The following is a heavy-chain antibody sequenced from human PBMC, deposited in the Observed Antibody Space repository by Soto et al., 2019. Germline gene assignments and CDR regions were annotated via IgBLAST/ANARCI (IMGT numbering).Heavy chain of an antibody. J-gene: IGHJ4*02. D-gene: IGHD7-27*01. CDR3: ARSSSNWGLAY. V-gene: IGHV3-33*01. Sequence: PGGSLRLSCGASGFTFSRYGMHWVRQAPGKGLEWVAVIWYDGSNKYYADSVKGRFTISRDNSKNTLYLQMNSLRAEDTAVYYCARSSSNWGLAYWGQGTLVTVSS. CDR1: GFTFSRYG. CDR2: IWYDGSNK.